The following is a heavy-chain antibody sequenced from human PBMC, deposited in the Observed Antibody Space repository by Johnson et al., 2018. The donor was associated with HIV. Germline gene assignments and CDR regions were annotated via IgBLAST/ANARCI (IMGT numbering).Heavy chain of an antibody. J-gene: IGHJ3*02. V-gene: IGHV3-13*01. CDR2: MGTTGDT. Sequence: VQLVESGGGLVQPGGSLGLSFPGLGFIFGHYEFHWFGQVTGKGLEGVSGMGTTGDTYYQASVKGRFSISRDDARGSLYLELNGLRAGDTAVYYCARESLRPIPVSGPGDAAFDIWGLGTMVTVSS. CDR3: ARESLRPIPVSGPGDAAFDI. CDR1: GFIFGHYE. D-gene: IGHD6-19*01.